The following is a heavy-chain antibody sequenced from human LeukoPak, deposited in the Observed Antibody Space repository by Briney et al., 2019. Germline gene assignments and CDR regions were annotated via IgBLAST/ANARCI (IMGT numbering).Heavy chain of an antibody. D-gene: IGHD6-19*01. V-gene: IGHV3-66*01. J-gene: IGHJ3*02. CDR2: IYSGGNT. CDR3: ARAGCSGWYAFDI. Sequence: GGSLRLSCAASGFTVSSNYMAWVRQAPGKGLEWVSVIYSGGNTYYADSVKGIFTISRDNSKNTLYLQMNSLRAEDTAVYYCARAGCSGWYAFDIWGQGTMVTVSS. CDR1: GFTVSSNY.